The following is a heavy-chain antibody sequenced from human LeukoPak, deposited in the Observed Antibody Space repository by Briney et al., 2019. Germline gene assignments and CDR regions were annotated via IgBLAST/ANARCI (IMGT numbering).Heavy chain of an antibody. D-gene: IGHD3-3*01. CDR1: GFTFSSYA. V-gene: IGHV3-21*01. CDR2: MSSGSRYI. CDR3: TRDRPTGASRVFVVQ. J-gene: IGHJ4*02. Sequence: PGGSLRLSCAASGFTFSSYAMTWVPQAPGKGLERVSSMSSGSRYIYYADSVRGRFTISRDNAKNSLYLLMNSLRAEDTAVYYCTRDRPTGASRVFVVQWGQGTLVTVSS.